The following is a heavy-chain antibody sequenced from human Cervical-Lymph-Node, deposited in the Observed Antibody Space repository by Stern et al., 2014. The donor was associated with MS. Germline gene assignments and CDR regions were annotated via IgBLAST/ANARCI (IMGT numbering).Heavy chain of an antibody. Sequence: MQLVESGGGLVKPGGSLRLSCAASRFTFSDYYMSWIRQAPGKGLEWISYISDSGSTIYYADSVKGRFTVSRDNAKNSLFLQMNSLRAEDTAVYYCAKDSVVTTNAFDIWGQGTMVTVSS. V-gene: IGHV3-11*01. CDR3: AKDSVVTTNAFDI. D-gene: IGHD2-21*02. CDR2: ISDSGSTI. J-gene: IGHJ3*02. CDR1: RFTFSDYY.